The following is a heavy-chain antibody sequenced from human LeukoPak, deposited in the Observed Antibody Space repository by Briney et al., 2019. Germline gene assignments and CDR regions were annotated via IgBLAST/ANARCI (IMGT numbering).Heavy chain of an antibody. Sequence: QTGGSLRLSCAASGFAFSSYWMHWVRQAPGKGLVWVSRIKSDGNSTSYADSVKGRFTISRDNAKNTLYLQMNSLRAEDTAVYYCARAFQLRDYWGQGTLVTVSS. V-gene: IGHV3-74*01. CDR2: IKSDGNST. CDR1: GFAFSSYW. D-gene: IGHD1-26*01. J-gene: IGHJ4*02. CDR3: ARAFQLRDY.